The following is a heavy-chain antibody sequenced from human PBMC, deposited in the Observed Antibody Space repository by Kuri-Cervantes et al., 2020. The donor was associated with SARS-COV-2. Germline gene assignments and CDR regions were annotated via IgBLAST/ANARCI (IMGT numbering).Heavy chain of an antibody. CDR2: ISAYNGNT. J-gene: IGHJ3*02. Sequence: ASVKVSCKASGYTFTSYGISWVRRAPGQGLEWMGWISAYNGNTNYAQKLQGRVTMTTDTSTSTAYMELRSLRSDDTAVYYCARDRCSGGSCYSDAFDIWGQGTMVTVSS. D-gene: IGHD2-15*01. CDR1: GYTFTSYG. CDR3: ARDRCSGGSCYSDAFDI. V-gene: IGHV1-18*01.